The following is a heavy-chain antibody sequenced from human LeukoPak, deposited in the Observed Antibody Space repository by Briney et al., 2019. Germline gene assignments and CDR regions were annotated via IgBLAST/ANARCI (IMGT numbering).Heavy chain of an antibody. D-gene: IGHD2-15*01. J-gene: IGHJ4*02. V-gene: IGHV3-30*02. Sequence: GGSLRLSCAASGFTFSTYGMHWLRQAPGKGLEWVAFIRYDGSNKYYADSVKGRFTISRDNSKNTLYLQMNSLRAEDTAVYYFAKDHCSGGSCYTGSDYWGQGTLVTVSS. CDR1: GFTFSTYG. CDR2: IRYDGSNK. CDR3: AKDHCSGGSCYTGSDY.